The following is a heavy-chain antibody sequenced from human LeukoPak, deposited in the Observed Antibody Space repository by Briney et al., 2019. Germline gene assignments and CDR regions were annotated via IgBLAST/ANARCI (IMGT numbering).Heavy chain of an antibody. Sequence: GSLRLSCAASGFTFSDYAMSWVRQALGKGLKWVSVISGSGGSTYNVDPVKGRFTISRDNSKNTLYLQMNSLGAEDTAVYYCAKSVESAVTTNPYFDYWGQGILVTVSS. D-gene: IGHD4-17*01. V-gene: IGHV3-23*01. CDR3: AKSVESAVTTNPYFDY. J-gene: IGHJ4*02. CDR1: GFTFSDYA. CDR2: ISGSGGST.